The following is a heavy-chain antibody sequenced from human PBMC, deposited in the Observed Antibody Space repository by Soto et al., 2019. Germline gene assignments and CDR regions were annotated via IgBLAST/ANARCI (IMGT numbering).Heavy chain of an antibody. Sequence: QITLKESGPPLVRPTQTLTLTCTFSGFSLTTSGVGVGWIRQPPGKALEWLALVYWDDDKRFSPSLKTRLAITKDPSKNQGVLKIAKKGTEDTAPFFRARGHWGWLAAPPHDGFDVWGQGTMVTVSS. V-gene: IGHV2-5*02. CDR3: ARGHWGWLAAPPHDGFDV. D-gene: IGHD3-16*01. CDR2: VYWDDDK. CDR1: GFSLTTSGVG. J-gene: IGHJ3*01.